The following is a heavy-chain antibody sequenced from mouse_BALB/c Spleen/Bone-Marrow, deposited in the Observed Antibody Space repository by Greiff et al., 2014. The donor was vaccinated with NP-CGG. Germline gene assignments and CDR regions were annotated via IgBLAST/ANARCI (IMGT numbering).Heavy chain of an antibody. CDR1: GFNIKDYY. Sequence: VQLKESGAELVRPGALVKLSCKASGFNIKDYYMHWVKQRPEQGLEWIGWIDPENGNTIYAPKFQGKASITADTSSNTAYLQLSSLTSEDTAVYYCASYYGSSYDYFDYWGQGTTLTVSS. V-gene: IGHV14-1*02. J-gene: IGHJ2*01. CDR2: IDPENGNT. D-gene: IGHD1-1*01. CDR3: ASYYGSSYDYFDY.